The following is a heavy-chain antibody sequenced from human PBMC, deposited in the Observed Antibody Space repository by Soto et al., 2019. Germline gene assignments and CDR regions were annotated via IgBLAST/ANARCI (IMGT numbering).Heavy chain of an antibody. V-gene: IGHV4-59*08. Sequence: SETLSLTCTFSGCSISSYYWSWIRQPPGKGLEWIGYIYYSGSTNYNPSLKSRVTISVDTSKNQFSLKLSSVTAADTAVYYCARRGSTSGPYFDYWGQGTLVTVSS. CDR2: IYYSGST. J-gene: IGHJ4*02. CDR3: ARRGSTSGPYFDY. D-gene: IGHD2-2*01. CDR1: GCSISSYY.